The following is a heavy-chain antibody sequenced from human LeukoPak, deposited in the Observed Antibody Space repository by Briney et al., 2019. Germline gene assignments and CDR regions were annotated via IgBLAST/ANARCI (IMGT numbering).Heavy chain of an antibody. CDR1: GGSINSPDHY. CDR2: IFSTGST. V-gene: IGHV4-30-4*08. J-gene: IGHJ4*02. Sequence: SETLSLTCTVSGGSINSPDHYWSWIRQPPGKGLEWAGYIFSTGSTYYNPSLQSRITISLDKSTNQFFLKLASVTAADTAVYFCARDRGGWLRPYFDSWGRGTLVTVSS. D-gene: IGHD5-12*01. CDR3: ARDRGGWLRPYFDS.